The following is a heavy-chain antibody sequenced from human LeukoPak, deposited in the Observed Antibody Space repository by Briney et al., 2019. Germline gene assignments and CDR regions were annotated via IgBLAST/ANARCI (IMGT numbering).Heavy chain of an antibody. CDR3: TTDEGDYYDSSWGFDY. CDR1: GFTFMNAW. Sequence: GGSLGLSCAASGFTFMNAWMSWVRQAPGKGLEWVGRIKSKTDGGTTDYAAPVKGRFTISRDDSKNTLYLQMNSLKTEDTAVYYCTTDEGDYYDSSWGFDYWGQGTLVTVSS. CDR2: IKSKTDGGTT. J-gene: IGHJ4*02. D-gene: IGHD3-22*01. V-gene: IGHV3-15*01.